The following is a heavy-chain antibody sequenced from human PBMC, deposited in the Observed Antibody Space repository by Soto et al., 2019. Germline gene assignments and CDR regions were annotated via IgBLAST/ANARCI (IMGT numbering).Heavy chain of an antibody. Sequence: SETLSLTCTVSGGSISSYYWSWIRQPPGKGLEWIGYIYYSGSTNYNPSLKSRVTISVDTSKNQFSLKLSSVTAADTAVYYCARGGYNYVIGWIDYWGQGTLVTVSS. CDR3: ARGGYNYVIGWIDY. D-gene: IGHD5-12*01. CDR2: IYYSGST. V-gene: IGHV4-59*01. CDR1: GGSISSYY. J-gene: IGHJ4*02.